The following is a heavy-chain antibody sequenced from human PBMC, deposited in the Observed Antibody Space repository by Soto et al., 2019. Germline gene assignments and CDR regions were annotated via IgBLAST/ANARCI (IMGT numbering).Heavy chain of an antibody. CDR2: THSSGSI. CDR1: GGSISSDDYY. Sequence: PSETLSLTCTVSGGSISSDDYYWSWIRQAPGRGLEWIGYTHSSGSIYYNPSLKSRATMSIDTAGNQFSLKVSSVTVADTAVYYCARDLDGLHDDTSGPFPRPGWGQGTLVTVFS. CDR3: ARDLDGLHDDTSGPFPRPG. V-gene: IGHV4-30-4*01. J-gene: IGHJ1*01. D-gene: IGHD3-22*01.